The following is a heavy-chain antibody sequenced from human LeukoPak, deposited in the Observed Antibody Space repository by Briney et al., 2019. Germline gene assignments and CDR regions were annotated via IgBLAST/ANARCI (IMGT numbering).Heavy chain of an antibody. Sequence: ASVKVSCKASGYTFTSYDINWVRQATGQGLEWMGWMNPNSGNTGYAQKFQGRVTMTRNTSISTAYMELSSLRSEDTAVYYCASSCSGGSCYSYWFEPWGQGTLVTVSS. J-gene: IGHJ5*02. CDR2: MNPNSGNT. V-gene: IGHV1-8*01. D-gene: IGHD2-15*01. CDR1: GYTFTSYD. CDR3: ASSCSGGSCYSYWFEP.